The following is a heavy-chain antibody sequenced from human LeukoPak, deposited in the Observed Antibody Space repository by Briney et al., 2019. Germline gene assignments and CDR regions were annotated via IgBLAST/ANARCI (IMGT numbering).Heavy chain of an antibody. CDR3: AKTREGGYSYGYDADY. CDR1: GFTFSSYA. Sequence: TGGSLRLSCAASGFTFSSYAMSWVRQAPGKGREWVSAISGSGGSTYYADSVKGRFTISRDNSKNTLYLQMNSLRAEDTAVYYCAKTREGGYSYGYDADYWGQGTLVTVSS. J-gene: IGHJ4*02. V-gene: IGHV3-23*01. D-gene: IGHD5-18*01. CDR2: ISGSGGST.